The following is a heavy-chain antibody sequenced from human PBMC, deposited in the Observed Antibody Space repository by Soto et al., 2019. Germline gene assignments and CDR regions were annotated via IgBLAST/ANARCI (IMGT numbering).Heavy chain of an antibody. D-gene: IGHD3-9*01. J-gene: IGHJ6*02. CDR3: ARVQIYDILTGSSHSADV. Sequence: GASVKVSCKASGYTITNYGITWVRQAPGRGLEWMGWISNYNGKTNYAQILQGRVTMSTDTSTRTAYMELTSLRSDDTATDYCARVQIYDILTGSSHSADVSGQGTTVTVSS. V-gene: IGHV1-18*01. CDR1: GYTITNYG. CDR2: ISNYNGKT.